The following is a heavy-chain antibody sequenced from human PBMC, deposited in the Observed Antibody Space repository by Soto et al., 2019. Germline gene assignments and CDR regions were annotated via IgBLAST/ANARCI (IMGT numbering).Heavy chain of an antibody. CDR1: GYTFTSYG. Sequence: QVQLVQSGAEVKKPGASVKVSCKASGYTFTSYGISWVRQAPGQGLEWMGWIRAYNGNTNYAQELQGRVTTTPAPSPSTAYMELTSVRSDDTAVYFCARDAPPADYWGQGTRVTVSS. CDR2: IRAYNGNT. CDR3: ARDAPPADY. J-gene: IGHJ4*02. V-gene: IGHV1-18*01.